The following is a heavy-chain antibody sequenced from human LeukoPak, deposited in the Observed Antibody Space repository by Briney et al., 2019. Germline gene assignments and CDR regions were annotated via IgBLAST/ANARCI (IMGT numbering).Heavy chain of an antibody. CDR2: ISYDGSNK. Sequence: PGGSLRLSCAASGFTFSSYAMHWVRQAPGKGLEWVAVISYDGSNKYYADSVKGRFTISRDNSKNTLYLQMNSLRAEDTAVYYCAREGVEQAFDIWGQGTMVTVSS. D-gene: IGHD3-10*01. V-gene: IGHV3-30-3*01. J-gene: IGHJ3*02. CDR1: GFTFSSYA. CDR3: AREGVEQAFDI.